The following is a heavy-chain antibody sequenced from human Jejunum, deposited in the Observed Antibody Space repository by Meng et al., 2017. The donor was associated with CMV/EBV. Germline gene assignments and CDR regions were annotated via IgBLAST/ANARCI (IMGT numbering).Heavy chain of an antibody. D-gene: IGHD1-26*01. Sequence: QASLVASGGEVKKPWASVKVFCKASGYTFTNYGITWVRQAPGQGLEWMGWISAYNGNTNYAQTLQGRLTMTTDTSTSTAYMELRSLRSDDTAVYYCARVEVGITSGDYWGQGTLVTVSS. J-gene: IGHJ4*02. V-gene: IGHV1-18*01. CDR2: ISAYNGNT. CDR1: GYTFTNYG. CDR3: ARVEVGITSGDY.